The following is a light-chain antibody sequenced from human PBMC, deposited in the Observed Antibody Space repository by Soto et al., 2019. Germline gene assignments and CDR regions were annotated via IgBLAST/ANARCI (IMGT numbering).Light chain of an antibody. Sequence: IVLTQSPATLSLWPGETAILSCRASQTVSSYLSWYQHKPGQAPRLLIYDASKRAPGIPARFSGSGSGTDFTLTISSLEPEDFAAYYCQQRSTSITFGQGTRLEIE. CDR2: DAS. J-gene: IGKJ5*01. CDR3: QQRSTSIT. CDR1: QTVSSY. V-gene: IGKV3-11*01.